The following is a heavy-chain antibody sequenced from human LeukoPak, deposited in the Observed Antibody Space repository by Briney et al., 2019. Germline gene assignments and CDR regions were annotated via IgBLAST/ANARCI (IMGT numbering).Heavy chain of an antibody. CDR2: IYYSGST. CDR1: GGSISSYY. V-gene: IGHV4-59*08. J-gene: IGHJ4*02. Sequence: SETLSLTCTVSGGSISSYYWSWIRQPPGKGLEWIGYIYYSGSTNYNPSLKSRVTISVDTSKNQFSLKLSSVTAADTAVYYCARASVSSGYSDYWGQGTLVTVSS. D-gene: IGHD3-22*01. CDR3: ARASVSSGYSDY.